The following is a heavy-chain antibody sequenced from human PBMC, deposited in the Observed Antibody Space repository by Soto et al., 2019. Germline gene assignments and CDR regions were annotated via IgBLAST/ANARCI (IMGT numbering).Heavy chain of an antibody. CDR1: GFIFRLYS. Sequence: DVQLVESGGGLVQPGESVKLSCEVSGFIFRLYSMSWVRQAPGKGLEWVAKIPQEGGDGPYLDSVKGRFIISRDNAKNPLYLQMHSLRSDHTAVYYCVRDQLIPQADDFFYGSDVWGQGAPVTVSS. CDR3: VRDQLIPQADDFFYGSDV. D-gene: IGHD2-2*02. V-gene: IGHV3-7*03. CDR2: IPQEGGDG. J-gene: IGHJ6*02.